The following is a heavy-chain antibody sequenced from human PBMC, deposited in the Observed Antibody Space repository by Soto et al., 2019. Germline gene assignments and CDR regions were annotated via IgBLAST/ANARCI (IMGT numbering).Heavy chain of an antibody. CDR2: ISYDGSNK. Sequence: GGSLRLSCAASGFTFSSYAMHWVRQAPGKGLEWVAVISYDGSNKYYADSVKGRFTISRDNSKNTLYLQMNSLRAEDTAVYYCARDFWSGCYEYYFDYWGQRTPVTVSS. CDR3: ARDFWSGCYEYYFDY. V-gene: IGHV3-30-3*01. D-gene: IGHD3-3*01. J-gene: IGHJ4*02. CDR1: GFTFSSYA.